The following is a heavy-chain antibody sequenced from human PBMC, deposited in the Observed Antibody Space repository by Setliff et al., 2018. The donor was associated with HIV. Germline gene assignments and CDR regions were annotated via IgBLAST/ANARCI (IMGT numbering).Heavy chain of an antibody. D-gene: IGHD3-9*01. CDR1: GGSISSGGYY. Sequence: SETLSLTCTVSGGSISSGGYYWSWIRQHPGKSLEWIGYIYYSGSSYYNPSVRSRVIMSLDTSENHFSLKLSSVTAADTAVYYCVRNSFDYVEEEWGQGTQVTVSS. V-gene: IGHV4-31*03. J-gene: IGHJ4*02. CDR2: IYYSGSS. CDR3: VRNSFDYVEEE.